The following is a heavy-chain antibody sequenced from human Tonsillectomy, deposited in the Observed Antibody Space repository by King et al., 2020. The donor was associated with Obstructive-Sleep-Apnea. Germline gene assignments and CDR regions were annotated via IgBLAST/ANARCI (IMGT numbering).Heavy chain of an antibody. D-gene: IGHD5-24*01. CDR3: ARENDYNDNWFDP. J-gene: IGHJ5*02. V-gene: IGHV4-4*02. CDR1: GGSISSNYW. CDR2: IYHTGST. Sequence: QVQLQESGPGLVKPSGTLSLTCGVSGGSISSNYWWNWIRQTPGKGLEWIGEIYHTGSTNYNPSLKSRVTISVDKTKNQFSLRLSSVTAADTAVYFCARENDYNDNWFDPWGQGTLVTVSS.